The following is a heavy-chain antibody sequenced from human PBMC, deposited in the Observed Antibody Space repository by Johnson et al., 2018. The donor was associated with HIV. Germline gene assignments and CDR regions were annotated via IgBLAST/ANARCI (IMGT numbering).Heavy chain of an antibody. D-gene: IGHD3-10*01. CDR1: GFTFSSYA. J-gene: IGHJ3*02. Sequence: VQLVESGGGLVQPGGSLRLSCAASGFTFSSYAMSWVRQAPGKGLEWVSAISGSGGSTYYADSVKGRFTISKDNSRNTLFLHMNSLRADDTAVYNCAIGRGEFPRHAFDIWGQGTMVTVSS. CDR2: ISGSGGST. CDR3: AIGRGEFPRHAFDI. V-gene: IGHV3-23*04.